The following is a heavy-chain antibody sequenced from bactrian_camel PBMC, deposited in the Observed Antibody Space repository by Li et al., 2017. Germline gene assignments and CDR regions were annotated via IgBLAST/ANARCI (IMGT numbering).Heavy chain of an antibody. D-gene: IGHD1*01. CDR2: IDNIGMT. CDR3: AARSVGWCPLFEHWLEKRAYTPGGYFAN. CDR1: GYTFDKNC. V-gene: IGHV3S63*01. J-gene: IGHJ6*01. Sequence: HVQLVESGGGSVQAGGSLRLSCVASGYTFDKNCMGWFRQAPGKEREGVARIDNIGMTTYADSVEGRFTVSQDSAKNILYLQMRSLKPEDTAMYYCAARSVGWCPLFEHWLEKRAYTPGGYFANWGQGTQVTVS.